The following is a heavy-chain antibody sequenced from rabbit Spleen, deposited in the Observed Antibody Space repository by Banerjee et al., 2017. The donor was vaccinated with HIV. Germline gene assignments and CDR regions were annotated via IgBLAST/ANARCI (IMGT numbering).Heavy chain of an antibody. D-gene: IGHD6-1*01. CDR2: IVRSSSDFT. J-gene: IGHJ6*01. CDR3: ARDTASSFSSYGMDL. Sequence: QSLEESGGDLGKPGASLALTRKASGFDFRWTDYIFWVRQAPGKGLEWISCIVRSSSDFTYSATWAKGRFTISKTSSTTVTLQMTSLTVADTATYFCARDTASSFSSYGMDLWGQGTLVTVS. V-gene: IGHV1S40*01. CDR1: GFDFRWTDY.